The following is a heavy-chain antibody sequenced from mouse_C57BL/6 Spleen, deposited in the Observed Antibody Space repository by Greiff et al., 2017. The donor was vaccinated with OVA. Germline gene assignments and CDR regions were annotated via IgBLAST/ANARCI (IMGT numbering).Heavy chain of an antibody. V-gene: IGHV2-3*01. D-gene: IGHD2-1*01. J-gene: IGHJ2*01. CDR3: AKHYGNYYFDY. CDR2: IWGDGSR. CDR1: GFSLTSYG. Sequence: VQLQQSGPGLVAPSQSLSITCTVSGFSLTSYGVSWVRQPPGKGLEWLGVIWGDGSRNYHSAIIYGLSISKDNSKSQVFLKLNSLQTDDTATYYFAKHYGNYYFDYWGQGTTLTVSS.